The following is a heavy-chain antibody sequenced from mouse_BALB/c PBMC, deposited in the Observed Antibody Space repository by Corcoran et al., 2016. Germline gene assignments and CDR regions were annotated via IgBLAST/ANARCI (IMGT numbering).Heavy chain of an antibody. Sequence: EVLRQQSGPELKKPGASVKIPCKASGYRFTDYNMDWVRQSHGKSLEWIGDINPRSGGTSYNQTFKGKATLTVDKSSSTAYMELHSLTSEDTAVYYFARWGITTFYYWGQGTSFTVSS. CDR3: ARWGITTFYY. J-gene: IGHJ2*03. CDR1: GYRFTDYN. CDR2: INPRSGGT. V-gene: IGHV1-18*01. D-gene: IGHD1-1*01.